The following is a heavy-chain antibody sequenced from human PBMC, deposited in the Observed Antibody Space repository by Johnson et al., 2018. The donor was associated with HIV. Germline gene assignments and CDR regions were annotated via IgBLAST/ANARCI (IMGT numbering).Heavy chain of an antibody. J-gene: IGHJ3*02. V-gene: IGHV3-30*04. CDR3: ARDPDDYGDLLGYIGAFDI. CDR2: ISYDGSNK. Sequence: VQLVESGGGLVQPGGSLRLSCAASGFTFSSYAMSWVRQAPGKGLEWVAVISYDGSNKYYADSVKGRFTISRDNSKNTLYLQMNSLRAEDTALYYCARDPDDYGDLLGYIGAFDIWGQGTMVTVSS. D-gene: IGHD4-17*01. CDR1: GFTFSSYA.